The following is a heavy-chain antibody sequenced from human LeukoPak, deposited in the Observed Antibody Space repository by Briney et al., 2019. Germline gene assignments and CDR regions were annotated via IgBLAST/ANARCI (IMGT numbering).Heavy chain of an antibody. V-gene: IGHV3-53*01. CDR3: AKSWNYYDSSGDDALDI. J-gene: IGHJ3*02. CDR2: IYSGGST. CDR1: GFTVSSNF. D-gene: IGHD3-22*01. Sequence: GGSLRPSCAASGFTVSSNFMTWVRQAPGKGLEWVAIIYSGGSTDHADSVKGRFTISRDNSKNTLYLQMNSLRVEDTAVYYCAKSWNYYDSSGDDALDIWGQGTMVTVSS.